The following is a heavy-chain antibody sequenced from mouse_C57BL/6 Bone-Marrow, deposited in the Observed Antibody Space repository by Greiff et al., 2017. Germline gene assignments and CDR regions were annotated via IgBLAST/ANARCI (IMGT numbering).Heavy chain of an antibody. CDR2: INPGSGGT. D-gene: IGHD4-1*01. J-gene: IGHJ2*01. CDR3: ARMGPYYFYY. Sequence: VQRVESGAELVRPGTSVKVSCKASGYAFTNYLIEWVKQRPGQGLEWIGVINPGSGGTNYNEKFKGKATLTADKSSSTAYMQLSSLTSEDSAVYFCARMGPYYFYYWGQGTTLTVSS. V-gene: IGHV1-54*01. CDR1: GYAFTNYL.